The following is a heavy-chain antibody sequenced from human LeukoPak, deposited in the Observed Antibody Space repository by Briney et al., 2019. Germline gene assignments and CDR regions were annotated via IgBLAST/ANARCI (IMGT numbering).Heavy chain of an antibody. CDR3: ARDPRRYDVLTGYYRATIFDY. CDR2: ISAYYGNT. V-gene: IGHV1-18*01. CDR1: GYTFTSYG. D-gene: IGHD3-9*01. Sequence: ASVKVSCKASGYTFTSYGISWVRQAPGQGLEWMGWISAYYGNTNYAQKLQGRVTMTTDTSTSTAYMELRSLRSEDTAVYYCARDPRRYDVLTGYYRATIFDYWGQGTLVTVSS. J-gene: IGHJ4*02.